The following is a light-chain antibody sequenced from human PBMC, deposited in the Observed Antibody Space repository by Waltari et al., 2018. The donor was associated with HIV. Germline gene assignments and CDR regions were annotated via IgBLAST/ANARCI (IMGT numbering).Light chain of an antibody. V-gene: IGKV3-15*01. Sequence: EIVMTQSPATLSVSPGGRATLSCRASPSVRTSLVWYQQRPGQAPRLLIYGASTRATGIPGRFSGSGSGTEFTLTINSLQSEDFAVYYCQQYNSWPRTFGQGTKVEVK. CDR1: PSVRTS. CDR2: GAS. J-gene: IGKJ1*01. CDR3: QQYNSWPRT.